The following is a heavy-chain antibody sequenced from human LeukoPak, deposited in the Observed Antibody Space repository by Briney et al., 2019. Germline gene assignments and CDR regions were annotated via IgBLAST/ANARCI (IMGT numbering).Heavy chain of an antibody. J-gene: IGHJ4*02. V-gene: IGHV2-5*02. D-gene: IGHD3-10*01. Sequence: SGPTLVHPRQLLTLTYTFSCFALSTTGVGVGWICQPPGKALEWLALYYCDDEKRHSPPVKSRLTITKDTSQNQVVLTITNIDPVDTATYYCAHLGSFLWFGELLGAKYYFDYWGQGTLVTVSS. CDR2: YYCDDEK. CDR1: CFALSTTGVG. CDR3: AHLGSFLWFGELLGAKYYFDY.